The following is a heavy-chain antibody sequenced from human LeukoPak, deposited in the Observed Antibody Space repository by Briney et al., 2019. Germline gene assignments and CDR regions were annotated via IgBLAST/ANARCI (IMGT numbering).Heavy chain of an antibody. Sequence: SETLSLTCTVSGGSISSGSYYWSWIRQPAGKGLEWIGRIYTSGSTNYNPSLKSRVTISVDTSKNQFSLKLSSVTAADTAVYYCARGPLLEWLLSLGDGAFDIWGQGTMVTVSS. D-gene: IGHD3-3*01. J-gene: IGHJ3*02. CDR3: ARGPLLEWLLSLGDGAFDI. V-gene: IGHV4-61*02. CDR1: GGSISSGSYY. CDR2: IYTSGST.